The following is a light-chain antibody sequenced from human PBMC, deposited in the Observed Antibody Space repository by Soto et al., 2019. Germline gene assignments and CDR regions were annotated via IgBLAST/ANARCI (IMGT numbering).Light chain of an antibody. J-gene: IGLJ1*01. V-gene: IGLV2-14*01. CDR1: NSDVGSSVY. CDR2: EVN. Sequence: SALTQPASVSGSPGQSISFSCAGSNSDVGSSVYVSWYRQHPGKAPQLIIYEVNKRPSGVSNRFSGTKSGNTASLTISGLQPDDEADYYCSSFTTTYTHVFGQGTKVTVL. CDR3: SSFTTTYTHV.